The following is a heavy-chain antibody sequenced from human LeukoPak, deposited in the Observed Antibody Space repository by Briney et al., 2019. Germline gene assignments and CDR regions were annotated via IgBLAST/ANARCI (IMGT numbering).Heavy chain of an antibody. V-gene: IGHV4-59*02. CDR2: IYYSGST. Sequence: SETLSLTCTVSGGSVSSYYWSWIRQPPGKGLEWIGYIYYSGSTNYNPSLKSRVTISVDTSKNQFSLKLSSVTAADTAVYYCAREALADYVWGSYRHDAFDIWGQGTMVTVSS. D-gene: IGHD3-16*02. J-gene: IGHJ3*02. CDR1: GGSVSSYY. CDR3: AREALADYVWGSYRHDAFDI.